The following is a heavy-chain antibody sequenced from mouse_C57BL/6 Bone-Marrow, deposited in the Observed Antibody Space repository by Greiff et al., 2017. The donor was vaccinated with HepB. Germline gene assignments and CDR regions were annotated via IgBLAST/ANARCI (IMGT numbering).Heavy chain of an antibody. V-gene: IGHV1-4*01. CDR2: IDPSSGYT. CDR3: ASYGNYDY. CDR1: GYTFTSYT. Sequence: QVQLQQSGAELVRPGASVKMSCKASGYTFTSYTMHWVKQRPGQGLEWIGYIDPSSGYTKYNQKFKDKATLTADKSSSTAYMQLSSLTAEDSAVYYCASYGNYDYWGQGTTLTVSS. D-gene: IGHD2-1*01. J-gene: IGHJ2*01.